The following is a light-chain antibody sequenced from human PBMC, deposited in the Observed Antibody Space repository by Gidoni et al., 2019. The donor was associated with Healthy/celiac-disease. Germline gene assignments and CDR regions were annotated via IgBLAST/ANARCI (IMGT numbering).Light chain of an antibody. V-gene: IGKV1-39*01. CDR1: QSISSY. J-gene: IGKJ1*01. CDR2: AAS. CDR3: QQSYSSPRT. Sequence: DSQMTQSPSSLSASVGDRVTITCRASQSISSYFNWYQQKPGKAPKLLIYAASSLQSGVPSRFSGSGSGTDFTLTISSRQPEDFATYYCQQSYSSPRTFGQGTKVEIK.